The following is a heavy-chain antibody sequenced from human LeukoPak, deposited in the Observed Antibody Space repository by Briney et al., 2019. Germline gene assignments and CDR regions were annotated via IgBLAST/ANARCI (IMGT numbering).Heavy chain of an antibody. V-gene: IGHV1-18*01. Sequence: ASVKASCKGAGYTFTSYGFSWVRQAPGQGLEWIGWISACSGNKKYGQRFQDRLTMTTDASTSTSYMELRSLGSDDTAVYYCARDVGSGDGHNLDSWGHGTLVIVSS. D-gene: IGHD5-24*01. CDR1: GYTFTSYG. J-gene: IGHJ5*01. CDR3: ARDVGSGDGHNLDS. CDR2: ISACSGNK.